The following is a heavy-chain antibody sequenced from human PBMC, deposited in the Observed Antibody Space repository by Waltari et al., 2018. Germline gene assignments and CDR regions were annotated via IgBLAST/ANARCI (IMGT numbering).Heavy chain of an antibody. CDR1: GYSFSDYD. J-gene: IGHJ4*02. V-gene: IGHV1-2*02. CDR3: ARGNHLDF. CDR2: IKPNSGET. Sequence: QVQLVQSGAEVGKPGASVQVSCQAPGYSFSDYDIYWVRQAPGQGLEWMAWIKPNSGETKYAQKFQGRVTLTRDTSISTAYMELPRMTVDDTAVYYCARGNHLDFWGQGTIVTVSS.